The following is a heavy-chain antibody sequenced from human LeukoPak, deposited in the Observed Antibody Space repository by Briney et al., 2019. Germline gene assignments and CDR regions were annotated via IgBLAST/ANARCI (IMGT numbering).Heavy chain of an antibody. Sequence: SETLSLTCTVSGGSISSGDYYWSWIRQPPGKGLEWIGSIYHSGSTYYNPSLKSRVTISVDTSKNQFSLKLSSVTAADTAVYYCARHRGAQLRYFDWLSWFDPWGQGTLVTVPS. J-gene: IGHJ5*02. D-gene: IGHD3-9*01. CDR3: ARHRGAQLRYFDWLSWFDP. CDR2: IYHSGST. CDR1: GGSISSGDYY. V-gene: IGHV4-39*01.